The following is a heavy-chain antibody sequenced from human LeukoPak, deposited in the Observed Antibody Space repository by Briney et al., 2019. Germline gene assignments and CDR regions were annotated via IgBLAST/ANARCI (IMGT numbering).Heavy chain of an antibody. V-gene: IGHV1-69*13. D-gene: IGHD3-16*02. CDR2: VIPIFGTA. Sequence: SVKVSCKASGGTFSSYAISWVRQAPGQGLEWMGGVIPIFGTANYAQKFQGRVTITADESTSTAYMELSSLRSEDTAVYYCARAPYYDYVWGSYRLGGFDYWGQGTLVTVSS. J-gene: IGHJ4*02. CDR1: GGTFSSYA. CDR3: ARAPYYDYVWGSYRLGGFDY.